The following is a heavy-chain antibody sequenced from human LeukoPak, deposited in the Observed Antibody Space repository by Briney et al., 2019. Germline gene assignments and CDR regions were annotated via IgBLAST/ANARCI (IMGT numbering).Heavy chain of an antibody. Sequence: GGSLRLSCAASGFTFSNYGMGWVRQAPGKGLEWVSGLSGSGGSTYYAASVKGRFTISRDNSKNTLYLQLNSLRVEDTALYYCASASPAADYWGQGTLVTVSS. V-gene: IGHV3-23*01. CDR3: ASASPAADY. J-gene: IGHJ4*02. CDR1: GFTFSNYG. CDR2: LSGSGGST. D-gene: IGHD2-15*01.